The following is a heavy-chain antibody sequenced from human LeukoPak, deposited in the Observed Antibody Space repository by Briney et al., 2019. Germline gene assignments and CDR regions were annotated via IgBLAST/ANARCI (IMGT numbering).Heavy chain of an antibody. J-gene: IGHJ3*02. V-gene: IGHV3-30-3*01. D-gene: IGHD6-19*01. CDR1: GFTVSSYA. CDR2: ISYDGSNK. CDR3: AREALAVAGLDAFDI. Sequence: QPGGSLRLSCAASGFTVSSYAMHWVRQAPGKGLEWVAVISYDGSNKYYADSVKGRFTISRDNSKNTLYLQMNSLRAEDTAVYYCAREALAVAGLDAFDIWGQGTMVTVSS.